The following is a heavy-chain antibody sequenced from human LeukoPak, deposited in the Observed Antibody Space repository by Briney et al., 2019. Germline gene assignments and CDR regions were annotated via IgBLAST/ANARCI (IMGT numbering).Heavy chain of an antibody. CDR3: AKDGGDSSSWYPLYYYYYMDV. Sequence: GGSLRFSCAASGFTFSSYGMHWVRQAPGKGLEWVAVISYDGSNKYYADSVKGRFTISRDNSKNTLYLQMNSLRAEDTAVYYCAKDGGDSSSWYPLYYYYYMDVWGKGTTVTVSS. J-gene: IGHJ6*03. CDR1: GFTFSSYG. V-gene: IGHV3-30*18. D-gene: IGHD6-13*01. CDR2: ISYDGSNK.